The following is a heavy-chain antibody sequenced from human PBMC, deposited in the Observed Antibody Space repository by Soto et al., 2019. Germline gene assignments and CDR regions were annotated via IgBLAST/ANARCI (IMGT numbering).Heavy chain of an antibody. CDR2: ISDSAGST. V-gene: IGHV3-23*01. CDR3: AKNNRAGGSGTYDY. D-gene: IGHD3-10*01. J-gene: IGHJ4*02. Sequence: EVQLLDSGGGLVQQGGSLRLSCAASGFTVSNYAMTWVRQAPGKGLEWVSHISDSAGSTYYSDSAKGRFTISRDNSQNTVYLQMNSLRAEDTAVYYCAKNNRAGGSGTYDYWGQGTLVTVSS. CDR1: GFTVSNYA.